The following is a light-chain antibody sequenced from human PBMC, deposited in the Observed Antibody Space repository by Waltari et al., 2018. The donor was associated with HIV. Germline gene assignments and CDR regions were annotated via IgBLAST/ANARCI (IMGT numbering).Light chain of an antibody. Sequence: EIVLTQSPRTLSLPPGERATPSCRASQSVSRRYLAWYQQRPGQAPRLLMYAASSRATGIPDRFTGSGSGTDFTLTISRLEPEEFAVYYCQQYGSSPYNFGQGTKLEIK. CDR3: QQYGSSPYN. J-gene: IGKJ2*01. CDR1: QSVSRRY. V-gene: IGKV3-20*01. CDR2: AAS.